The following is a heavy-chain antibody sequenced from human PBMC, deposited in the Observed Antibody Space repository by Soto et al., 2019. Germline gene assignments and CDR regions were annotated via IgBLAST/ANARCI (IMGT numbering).Heavy chain of an antibody. J-gene: IGHJ5*02. D-gene: IGHD3-10*01. CDR1: GGSFSGYY. Sequence: SETLSLTCAVYGGSFSGYYWSWIRQPPGKGLEWIGEINHSGSTNYNPSLKSRVTISVDTSKNQFSLKLSSVTAADTAVYYCASRTLLWFGLSLDPWGQGILVTVSS. CDR2: INHSGST. CDR3: ASRTLLWFGLSLDP. V-gene: IGHV4-34*01.